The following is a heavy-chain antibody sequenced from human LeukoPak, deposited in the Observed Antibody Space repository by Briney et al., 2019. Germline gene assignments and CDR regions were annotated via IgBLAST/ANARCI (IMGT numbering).Heavy chain of an antibody. J-gene: IGHJ6*02. CDR3: AIKYYCYYGMDV. Sequence: PGESLRFSWKGSGYRSIIYWISWVRQMPGKGLEWMGRIDPSDSYTNYSPSFQGHVTISADKSISTAYLQWSSLKASDTAMYYCAIKYYCYYGMDVWGQGTTVTVSS. CDR2: IDPSDSYT. V-gene: IGHV5-10-1*01. CDR1: GYRSIIYW.